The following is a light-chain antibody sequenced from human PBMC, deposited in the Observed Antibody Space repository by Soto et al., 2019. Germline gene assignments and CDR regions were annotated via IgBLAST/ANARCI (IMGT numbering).Light chain of an antibody. V-gene: IGKV3-20*01. CDR2: AAS. Sequence: EVVLTQSPGTLSLSPGERATLSCRASQRVTTDSLAWYQQKPGQAPSLLISAASTRATGTPDRFSGSGSGTDFTLTVSRLEPEDFAVYYCQQYDSSPYTFGQGTKLEIK. CDR1: QRVTTDS. CDR3: QQYDSSPYT. J-gene: IGKJ2*01.